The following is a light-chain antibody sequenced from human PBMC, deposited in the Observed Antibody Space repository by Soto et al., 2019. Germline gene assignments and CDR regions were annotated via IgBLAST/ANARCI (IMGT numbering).Light chain of an antibody. V-gene: IGKV1-5*03. CDR2: KAS. CDR3: QQYSRFSLT. Sequence: DIQMTQSPSTLSASVGDRVTITCRASESISSWLAWYQQKPGKAPKLLIYKASSLESGVPSRFTGSGSGTEFTLTISSLQPDDFATYYCQQYSRFSLTFRGGTKVEIK. J-gene: IGKJ4*01. CDR1: ESISSW.